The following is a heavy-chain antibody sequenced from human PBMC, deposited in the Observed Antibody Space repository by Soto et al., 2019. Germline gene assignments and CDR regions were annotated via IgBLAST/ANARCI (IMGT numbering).Heavy chain of an antibody. Sequence: EVQLVESGGGLVQPGRSLRLSCAASGFTFDDYAMHWVRQAPGKGLEWVSGISWNSGSIGYADSVKGRFTISRDNAKNSLYLQMNSLRAEDTALYYCAKDIYYRSGSYHRGAFDYWGQGTLVTVSS. J-gene: IGHJ4*02. V-gene: IGHV3-9*01. CDR3: AKDIYYRSGSYHRGAFDY. CDR1: GFTFDDYA. D-gene: IGHD1-26*01. CDR2: ISWNSGSI.